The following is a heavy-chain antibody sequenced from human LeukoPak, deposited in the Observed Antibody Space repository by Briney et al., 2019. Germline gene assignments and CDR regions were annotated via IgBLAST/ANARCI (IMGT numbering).Heavy chain of an antibody. D-gene: IGHD3-3*01. CDR2: ISAYNGKT. V-gene: IGHV1-18*01. CDR1: GYTFTSYG. J-gene: IGHJ4*02. Sequence: WASVKVSCKASGYTFTSYGISWVRQAPGQGLEWMGWISAYNGKTNYAQKLQGRVTITTDTSTSTAYMELRSLISADTAVYYCAREARGYYAFWSGYPDFDYWGQGTLVTVSS. CDR3: AREARGYYAFWSGYPDFDY.